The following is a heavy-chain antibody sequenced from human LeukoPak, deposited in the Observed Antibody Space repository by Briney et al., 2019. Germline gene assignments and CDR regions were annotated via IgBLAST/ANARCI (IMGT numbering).Heavy chain of an antibody. CDR2: ISGSGGST. J-gene: IGHJ4*02. V-gene: IGHV3-23*01. CDR3: AKDGRIGLASDY. Sequence: GGSLRLSCAASGFTFSSYAMSWVRQAPGKGLEWVSAISGSGGSTYYADSVKGRFTISRDKSKNTLYLQMNSLRAEDTAVYYCAKDGRIGLASDYWGQGTLVTVSS. D-gene: IGHD3/OR15-3a*01. CDR1: GFTFSSYA.